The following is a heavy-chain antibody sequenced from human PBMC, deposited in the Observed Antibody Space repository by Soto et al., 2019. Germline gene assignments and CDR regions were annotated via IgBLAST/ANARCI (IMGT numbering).Heavy chain of an antibody. CDR3: ARDQQKGGLQLQDYYYYYGMDV. V-gene: IGHV3-48*02. CDR2: ISSSSSTI. Sequence: GGSLRLSCAASGFTFSSYSMNWVRQAPGKGLEWVSYISSSSSTIYYADSVKGRFTISRDNAKNSLYLQMNSLRDEDTAVYYCARDQQKGGLQLQDYYYYYGMDVWGQGTTVTVSS. D-gene: IGHD4-4*01. J-gene: IGHJ6*02. CDR1: GFTFSSYS.